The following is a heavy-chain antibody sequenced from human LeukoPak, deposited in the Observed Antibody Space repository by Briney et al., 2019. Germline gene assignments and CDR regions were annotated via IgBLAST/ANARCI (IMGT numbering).Heavy chain of an antibody. V-gene: IGHV3-9*03. CDR1: GFTFDDYA. D-gene: IGHD6-13*01. CDR2: ISWNSGSI. CDR3: AKVGAAGSSAGDAFDI. Sequence: QPGRSLRLSCAASGFTFDDYAMHWVRQAPGKGLEWVSGISWNSGSIGYADSVKGRFTISRDNAKNSLYLQMNSLRAEDMALYYCAKVGAAGSSAGDAFDIWGQGTMVTVSS. J-gene: IGHJ3*02.